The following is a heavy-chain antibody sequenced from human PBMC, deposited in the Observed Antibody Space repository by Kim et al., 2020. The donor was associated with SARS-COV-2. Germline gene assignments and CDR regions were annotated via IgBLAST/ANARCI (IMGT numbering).Heavy chain of an antibody. J-gene: IGHJ6*03. CDR1: GFTFSSYG. Sequence: GGSLRLSCAASGFTFSSYGMHWVRQAPGKGLEWVALISYDGSNQYHADSVKGRFTISRDNSKNTLYLQMYSLRAEDTAMYYCAKDYYGALVVWGKGTTVT. D-gene: IGHD2-21*01. V-gene: IGHV3-30*18. CDR2: ISYDGSNQ. CDR3: AKDYYGALVV.